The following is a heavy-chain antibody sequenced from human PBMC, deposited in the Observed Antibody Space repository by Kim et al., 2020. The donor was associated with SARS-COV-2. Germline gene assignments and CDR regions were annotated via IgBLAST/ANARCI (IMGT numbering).Heavy chain of an antibody. CDR2: IGTAGDT. CDR1: GFTFSSYD. Sequence: GGSLRLSCAASGFTFSSYDMHWVRQATGKGLEWVSAIGTAGDTYYPGSVKGRFTISRENAKNSLYLQMNSLRAGDTAVYYCARGYSSSWYTLNYYYYGMDVWGKGTTVTVSS. D-gene: IGHD6-13*01. V-gene: IGHV3-13*01. CDR3: ARGYSSSWYTLNYYYYGMDV. J-gene: IGHJ6*04.